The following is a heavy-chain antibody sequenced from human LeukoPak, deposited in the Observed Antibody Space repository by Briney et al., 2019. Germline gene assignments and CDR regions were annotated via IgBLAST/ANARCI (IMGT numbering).Heavy chain of an antibody. CDR1: DTTSTNFS. D-gene: IGHD2-2*01. CDR2: FDPEDGET. CDR3: ATDRRVPAAIIY. Sequence: ASVKVSCKVSDTTSTNFSCTWCGRPPGKGLGGMGGFDPEDGETIYAQKFQGRVTMTEDTSTDTAYMELSSLRSEDTAVYYCATDRRVPAAIIYWGQGTLVTVSS. J-gene: IGHJ4*02. V-gene: IGHV1-24*01.